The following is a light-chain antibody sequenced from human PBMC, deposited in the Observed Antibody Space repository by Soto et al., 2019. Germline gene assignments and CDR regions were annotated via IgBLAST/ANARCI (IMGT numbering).Light chain of an antibody. CDR3: QSYDSSLSGWV. CDR2: GNS. J-gene: IGLJ3*02. Sequence: QSVLTQSPSVSGAPGQRVTISCTGSSSNIGAGYDVHWYQQLLGTAPKLLIYGNSNRPSGVPDRFSGSKSGTSASLAITGLQAEDEADYYCQSYDSSLSGWVFGGGTKLTVL. V-gene: IGLV1-40*01. CDR1: SSNIGAGYD.